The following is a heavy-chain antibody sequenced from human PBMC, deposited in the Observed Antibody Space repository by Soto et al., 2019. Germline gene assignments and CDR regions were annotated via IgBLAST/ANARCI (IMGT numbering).Heavy chain of an antibody. J-gene: IGHJ5*02. D-gene: IGHD3-10*01. CDR3: AAGSGSLRRWFDP. CDR1: GGSFSGYY. Sequence: SETLSLTCAVYGGSFSGYYWSWIRQPPGKGLEWIGEINHSGSTNYNPSLKSRVTISVDTSKNQFSLKLSSVTAADTAVYYCAAGSGSLRRWFDPWGQGTLVTVSS. CDR2: INHSGST. V-gene: IGHV4-34*01.